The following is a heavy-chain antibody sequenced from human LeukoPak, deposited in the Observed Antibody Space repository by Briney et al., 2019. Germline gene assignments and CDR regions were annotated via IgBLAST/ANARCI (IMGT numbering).Heavy chain of an antibody. D-gene: IGHD3-22*01. CDR1: GYTFTGYY. CDR3: ARVISSGPKFGY. CDR2: INPNSGGT. Sequence: ALVKVSCKASGYTFTGYYMHWVRQAPGQGLEWMGWINPNSGGTNYAQKFQGRVTMTRDTSISTAYMELSRLRSDGTAVYYCARVISSGPKFGYWGEGTLVTVSS. V-gene: IGHV1-2*02. J-gene: IGHJ4*02.